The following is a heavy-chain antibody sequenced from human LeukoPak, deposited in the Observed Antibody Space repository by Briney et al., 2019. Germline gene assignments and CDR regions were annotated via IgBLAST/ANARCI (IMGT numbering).Heavy chain of an antibody. D-gene: IGHD1-26*01. CDR2: IIGSSGST. V-gene: IGHV3-23*01. CDR3: AKPMNVGPGYYYGMDV. Sequence: VGSLRLSCAAPGDTFRDATMTWVPQTLGEGGEWVSPIIGSSGSTYYADYVKGRLTISRDNSKNTLYLQMNRLRDEDTAVFYCAKPMNVGPGYYYGMDVWGQGTTVTVSS. J-gene: IGHJ6*02. CDR1: GDTFRDAT.